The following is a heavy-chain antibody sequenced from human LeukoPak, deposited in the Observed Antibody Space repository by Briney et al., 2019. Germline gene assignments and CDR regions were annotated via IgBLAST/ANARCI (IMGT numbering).Heavy chain of an antibody. D-gene: IGHD3-22*01. J-gene: IGHJ3*02. Sequence: PSQTLSLTCTVSRGSISSGNYYWSWIRQPAGKGLEWIGRFHTRGSTNYNPSLKSRVTISVDTSKNQFSLKLSSVTAADTAVYFCARGPYSYDSSGAFDIWGQGTMVTVSS. CDR2: FHTRGST. CDR3: ARGPYSYDSSGAFDI. V-gene: IGHV4-61*02. CDR1: RGSISSGNYY.